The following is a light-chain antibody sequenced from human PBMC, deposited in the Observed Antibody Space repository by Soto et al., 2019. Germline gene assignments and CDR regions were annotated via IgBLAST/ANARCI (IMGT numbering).Light chain of an antibody. J-gene: IGLJ1*01. CDR1: SSNIGAGYD. Sequence: SVLTQPPSVSGAPGQRVTISCTGSSSNIGAGYDVHWYQQLPGTAPKLLIYGNSNRPSGVPDRFSGSKSGTSASLAITGLQAEDEADYYCQSYDSSVTLRVFGTGTKLTVL. CDR2: GNS. CDR3: QSYDSSVTLRV. V-gene: IGLV1-40*01.